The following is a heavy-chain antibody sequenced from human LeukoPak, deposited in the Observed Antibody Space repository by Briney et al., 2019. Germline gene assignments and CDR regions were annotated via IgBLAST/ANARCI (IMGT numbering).Heavy chain of an antibody. Sequence: PGGSLRLSCAASGFTFSSYAMSWVRQAPGKGLEWVSGISGSGDNTYYADSVKGRFTISRDNSKNTLYLQMNSLRAEDTAVYYCAKDPGIQLWAYYFDYWGQGTLVTVSS. D-gene: IGHD5-18*01. J-gene: IGHJ4*02. CDR3: AKDPGIQLWAYYFDY. V-gene: IGHV3-23*01. CDR1: GFTFSSYA. CDR2: ISGSGDNT.